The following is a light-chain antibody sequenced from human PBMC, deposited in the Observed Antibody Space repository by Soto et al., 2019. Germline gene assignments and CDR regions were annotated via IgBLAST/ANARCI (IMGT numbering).Light chain of an antibody. V-gene: IGLV2-14*01. CDR1: SSDVGGYNY. CDR2: DVS. Sequence: QSALTQPASGSGSPGQSITISRAGTSSDVGGYNYVSWYQQHPGKAPKLMIYDVSNRPSGVSNRFSGSKSGNTASLTISGLQAEDEADYYCISYTSSSTLDVFGTGTKLTVL. J-gene: IGLJ1*01. CDR3: ISYTSSSTLDV.